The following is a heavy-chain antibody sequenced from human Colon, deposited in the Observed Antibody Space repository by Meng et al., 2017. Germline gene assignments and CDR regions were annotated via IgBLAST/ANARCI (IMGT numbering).Heavy chain of an antibody. CDR1: GGSISSGDYY. D-gene: IGHD4-17*01. CDR2: IYYSGST. CDR3: ARDRKHYGERGWFDP. V-gene: IGHV4-30-4*01. J-gene: IGHJ5*02. Sequence: GPGPVQPYHTLPLTCTVSGGSISSGDYYWSWIRQPPGKGLEWIGYIYYSGSTYSNASLKSRVTISIDRSKNQFSLKLSSVTAADTAVYYCARDRKHYGERGWFDPWGQGTLVTVSS.